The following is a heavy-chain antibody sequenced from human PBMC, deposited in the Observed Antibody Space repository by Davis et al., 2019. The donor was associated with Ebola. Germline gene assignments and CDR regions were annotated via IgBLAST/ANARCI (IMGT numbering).Heavy chain of an antibody. CDR2: ISAYNGNT. D-gene: IGHD3-3*01. CDR3: ARDRQYDFWSGYYLGYYYYYGMDV. J-gene: IGHJ6*02. Sequence: ASVKVSCKASGYTFTSYGISWVRQAPGHGLEWMGWISAYNGNTNYAQKLQGRVTMTTDTSTSTAYMELRSLRSDDTAVYYCARDRQYDFWSGYYLGYYYYYGMDVWGQGTTVTVSS. V-gene: IGHV1-18*01. CDR1: GYTFTSYG.